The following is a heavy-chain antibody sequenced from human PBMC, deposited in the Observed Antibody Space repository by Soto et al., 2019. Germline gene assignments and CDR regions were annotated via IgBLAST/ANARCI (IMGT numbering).Heavy chain of an antibody. CDR1: GYTFTDYY. V-gene: IGHV1-2*04. D-gene: IGHD3-9*01. CDR2: LSPYNGAT. J-gene: IGHJ3*01. CDR3: ARAQELRSFDWSWGGGAVDV. Sequence: HVQLVQSGAEVKKPGASLRVSCKASGYTFTDYYIHWVRQAPGQVLQWMGWLSPYNGATTYAQKFQDWVTMTRDTSISTAYLDLSRLSSGDTAVYYCARAQELRSFDWSWGGGAVDVWGQGTMVTASS.